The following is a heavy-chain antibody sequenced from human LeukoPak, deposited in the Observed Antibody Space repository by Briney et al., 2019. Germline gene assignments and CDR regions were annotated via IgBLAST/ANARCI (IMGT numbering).Heavy chain of an antibody. CDR2: ISYDGSNK. CDR3: ARGAYCGGDCYFTYFDY. CDR1: GFTFSSYA. V-gene: IGHV3-30*04. Sequence: GGSLRLSCAASGFTFSSYAMHGVPHALGKGLEWGAVISYDGSNKYYADSVKGRFTISRDNSKNTLDLQMNSLGAEDRAVYYCARGAYCGGDCYFTYFDYWGQGTLVTVSS. D-gene: IGHD2-21*02. J-gene: IGHJ4*02.